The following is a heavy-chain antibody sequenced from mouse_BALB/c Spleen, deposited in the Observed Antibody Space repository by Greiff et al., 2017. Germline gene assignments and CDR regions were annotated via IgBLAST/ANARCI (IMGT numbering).Heavy chain of an antibody. CDR2: INPGSGGT. D-gene: IGHD3-3*01. J-gene: IGHJ2*01. CDR3: ARGWDRYYFDY. V-gene: IGHV1-54*01. CDR1: GYAFTNYL. Sequence: QVQLQQSGAELVRPGTSVKVSCKASGYAFTNYLIEWVKQRPGQGLEGIGVINPGSGGTNYNEKFKGKATLTADKSSSTAYMQLSSLTSDDSAVYFCARGWDRYYFDYWGQGTTLTVSS.